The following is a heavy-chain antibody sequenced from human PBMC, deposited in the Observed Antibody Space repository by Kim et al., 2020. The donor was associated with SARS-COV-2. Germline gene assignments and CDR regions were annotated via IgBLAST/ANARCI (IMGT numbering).Heavy chain of an antibody. J-gene: IGHJ4*02. Sequence: YHDDSGQGRFTISRDNAKTSLYLQLNRLRAEDTAVYYCASLVVVPAAAFDYWGQGTLVTVSS. V-gene: IGHV3-48*03. CDR3: ASLVVVPAAAFDY. D-gene: IGHD2-2*01.